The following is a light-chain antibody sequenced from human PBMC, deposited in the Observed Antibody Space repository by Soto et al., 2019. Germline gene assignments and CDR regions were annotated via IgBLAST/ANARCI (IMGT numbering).Light chain of an antibody. Sequence: EIVMTQSPATLSVSPGERATLSCRASQSVSSNLAWYQQKPGQALRLLFYGASTRATGIPARFSGGGSGTEFTLTISSLKSEDFAVYYCQQYNNWPLTFGGGTKVEIK. J-gene: IGKJ4*01. CDR2: GAS. CDR1: QSVSSN. V-gene: IGKV3-15*01. CDR3: QQYNNWPLT.